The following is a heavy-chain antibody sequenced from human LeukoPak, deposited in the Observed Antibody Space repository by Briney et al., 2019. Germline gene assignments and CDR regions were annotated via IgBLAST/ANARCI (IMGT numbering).Heavy chain of an antibody. Sequence: PGRSLRLSCAASGFTFSGYGMHWVRQAPGKGLEWVAFISHDGSIKYYADSVKGRFTISRDNSKNTLYLQTNSLRPDDTAIYFCAKDPFGYSRSSPGDYWGQGTLVTVSS. V-gene: IGHV3-30*18. CDR1: GFTFSGYG. J-gene: IGHJ4*02. CDR3: AKDPFGYSRSSPGDY. CDR2: ISHDGSIK. D-gene: IGHD3-16*01.